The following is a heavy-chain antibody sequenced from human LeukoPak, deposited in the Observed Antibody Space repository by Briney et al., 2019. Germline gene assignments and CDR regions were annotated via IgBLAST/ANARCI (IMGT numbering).Heavy chain of an antibody. CDR1: GFTFRSYA. CDR3: AKVPVATMVGGYYYYGMDV. D-gene: IGHD5-12*01. Sequence: GGSLRLSCAASGFTFRSYAMSWVRQAPGKGLGWVSAISGSGGSTYYADSVKGRFTISRDNSKNTLYLQMNSLRAEDTAVYYCAKVPVATMVGGYYYYGMDVWGQGTTVTVSS. CDR2: ISGSGGST. V-gene: IGHV3-23*01. J-gene: IGHJ6*02.